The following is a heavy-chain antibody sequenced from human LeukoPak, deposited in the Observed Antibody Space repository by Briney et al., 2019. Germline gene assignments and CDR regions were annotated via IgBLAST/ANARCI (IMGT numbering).Heavy chain of an antibody. D-gene: IGHD2-2*01. CDR1: GFIISSYS. CDR2: ISYDGSNK. J-gene: IGHJ5*02. V-gene: IGHV3-30*03. CDR3: ARDPDGVSCSSTSCQGGWFDP. Sequence: PGGSLRLSCTASGFIISSYSMNWVRQAPGKGLEWVAVISYDGSNKYYADSVKGRFTISRDNSKSTLYLQMNSLRAEDTAVYFCARDPDGVSCSSTSCQGGWFDPWGQGTLVTVSS.